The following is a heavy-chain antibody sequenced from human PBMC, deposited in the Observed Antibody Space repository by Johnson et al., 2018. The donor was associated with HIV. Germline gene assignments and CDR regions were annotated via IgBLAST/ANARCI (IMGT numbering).Heavy chain of an antibody. J-gene: IGHJ3*02. CDR3: ARRGYSSSGGAFDI. V-gene: IGHV3-74*01. D-gene: IGHD6-6*01. CDR1: GFTFSSYW. Sequence: VQLVESGGGLVQPGGSLRLSCAASGFTFSSYWMHWVRQAPGKGLVWVSRINSDGSSTSYADSVKGRYTISRDNAKNTLYLQMNSLRAEDPAVYYCARRGYSSSGGAFDIWGQGTMVTVSS. CDR2: INSDGSST.